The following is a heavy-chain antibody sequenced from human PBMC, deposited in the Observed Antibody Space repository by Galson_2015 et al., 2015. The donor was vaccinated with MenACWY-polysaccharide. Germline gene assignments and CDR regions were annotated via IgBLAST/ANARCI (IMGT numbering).Heavy chain of an antibody. V-gene: IGHV4-59*01. J-gene: IGHJ4*02. CDR2: IFPGGAS. D-gene: IGHD2-2*03. CDR1: GGSISSSY. CDR3: ARGAYNGYLGPFFDY. Sequence: EPLSVTCAVSGGSISSSYWTWIRQAPGKGLEWIGNIFPGGASNHSPSLKSRVTILADTSKRQFSLKMTSVTAADTATYFCARGAYNGYLGPFFDYWGQGALVTVSS.